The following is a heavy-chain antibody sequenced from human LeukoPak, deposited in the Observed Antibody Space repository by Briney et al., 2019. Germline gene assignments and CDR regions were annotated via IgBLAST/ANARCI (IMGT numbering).Heavy chain of an antibody. CDR2: INHSGST. V-gene: IGHV4-34*01. CDR3: ARPLHCSGGSCHDY. CDR1: GGSFSGYY. D-gene: IGHD2-15*01. J-gene: IGHJ4*02. Sequence: NPSETLSLTCAVYGGSFSGYYWSWIRQPPGKGLESIGEINHSGSTNYNPSLKSRLTISVDTSKNQFSLKLTSVTAADTAVYYCARPLHCSGGSCHDYWGQGTLVTVSS.